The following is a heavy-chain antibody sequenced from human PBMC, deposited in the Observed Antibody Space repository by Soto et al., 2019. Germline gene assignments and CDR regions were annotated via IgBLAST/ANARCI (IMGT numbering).Heavy chain of an antibody. V-gene: IGHV3-30*18. J-gene: IGHJ4*02. D-gene: IGHD1-26*01. CDR3: AKARGGSGTPANF. Sequence: HVQLVESGGGVVQPGRSLRLSCVGSGFTFGTFGMHWVRQAPGKGLEWVAVISYDGTNKNYADSVKGRFTISRDDSTNTLNLQMNSLRRDDTAVYYCAKARGGSGTPANFWGQGTLVTVSS. CDR2: ISYDGTNK. CDR1: GFTFGTFG.